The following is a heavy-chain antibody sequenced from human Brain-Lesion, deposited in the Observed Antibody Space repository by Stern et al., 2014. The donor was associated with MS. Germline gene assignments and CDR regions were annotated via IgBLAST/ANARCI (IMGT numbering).Heavy chain of an antibody. V-gene: IGHV4-39*01. D-gene: IGHD4-17*01. CDR2: IYSSGST. CDR3: ARTGDDFGDYYLSY. Sequence: QVQLQESGPGLVKPSETLSLTCTVSGGSINTNNYYWGWIRQPPGKGLEWIGNIYSSGSTFYSPSLKSRVTMSVDTSKNQFSLKLSSVTAADTAVYYCARTGDDFGDYYLSYWGQGTLVTVSS. CDR1: GGSINTNNYY. J-gene: IGHJ4*02.